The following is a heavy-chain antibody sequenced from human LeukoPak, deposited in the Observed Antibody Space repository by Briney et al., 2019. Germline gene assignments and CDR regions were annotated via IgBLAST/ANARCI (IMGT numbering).Heavy chain of an antibody. V-gene: IGHV3-21*01. CDR3: ARVEMATITSDY. D-gene: IGHD5-24*01. CDR2: ISSSSSYI. Sequence: GGSLRLSCAASGFTFSSYSMNWVRQAPGKRLEWVSSISSSSSYIYYADSVKGRFTISRDNAKNSLYLQMNSLRAEDTAVYYCARVEMATITSDYWGQGTLVTVSS. CDR1: GFTFSSYS. J-gene: IGHJ4*02.